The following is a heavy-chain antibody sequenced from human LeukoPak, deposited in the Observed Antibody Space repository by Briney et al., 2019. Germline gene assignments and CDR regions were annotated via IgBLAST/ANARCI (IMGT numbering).Heavy chain of an antibody. CDR1: GGSFSGYY. Sequence: SETLSLTCAVYGGSFSGYYWSWIRQPPGKGLEWIGEINHSGSTNYNPSLKSRVTISVDTSKNQFSLKLSSVTAADTAVYYSARAYRDGDYQFDYWGQGALVTVSS. CDR2: INHSGST. D-gene: IGHD4-17*01. V-gene: IGHV4-34*01. J-gene: IGHJ4*02. CDR3: ARAYRDGDYQFDY.